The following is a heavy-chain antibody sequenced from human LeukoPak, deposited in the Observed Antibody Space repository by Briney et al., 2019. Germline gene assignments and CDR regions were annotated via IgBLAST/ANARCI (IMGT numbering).Heavy chain of an antibody. D-gene: IGHD3-9*01. CDR3: ARVGYYDILTGYYKGTWFDP. J-gene: IGHJ5*02. CDR1: GGSISSYY. Sequence: PSETLSLTCTVSGGSISSYYWSWLRQPPGKGLEWSGNIYYSGSTNYNPSLKSRVTISVDTSKNQFSLKLSSVTAADTAVYYCARVGYYDILTGYYKGTWFDPWGQGTLVTVSS. CDR2: IYYSGST. V-gene: IGHV4-59*01.